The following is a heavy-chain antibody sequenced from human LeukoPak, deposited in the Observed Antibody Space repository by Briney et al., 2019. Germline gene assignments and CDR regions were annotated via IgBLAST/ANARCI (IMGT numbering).Heavy chain of an antibody. CDR2: ISSSSSYI. D-gene: IGHD3-9*01. CDR1: GFTFSSYS. V-gene: IGHV3-21*01. J-gene: IGHJ6*02. CDR3: ARDRGIDYDILTGYLSRFRDGMDV. Sequence: GGSLRLSCAASGFTFSSYSMNWVRQAPGKGLEWVSSISSSSSYIYYADSVKGRFTISRDNAKNSLYLQMNSLRAEDTAVYYCARDRGIDYDILTGYLSRFRDGMDVWGQGTTVTVSS.